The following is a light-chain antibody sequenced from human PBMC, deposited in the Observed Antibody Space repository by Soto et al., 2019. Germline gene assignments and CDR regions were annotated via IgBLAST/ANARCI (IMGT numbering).Light chain of an antibody. CDR2: GAS. J-gene: IGKJ1*01. CDR1: QSVSNNY. V-gene: IGKV3-20*01. CDR3: QHYNNWPPAWT. Sequence: EIVLTQSPGTLSLSPGERATLSCRASQSVSNNYLAWYQQKPGQAPRLLIYGASDRATGIPDRFSGSGSGTDFTLIISRLEPEDFAVYYCQHYNNWPPAWTFGQGTKVDIK.